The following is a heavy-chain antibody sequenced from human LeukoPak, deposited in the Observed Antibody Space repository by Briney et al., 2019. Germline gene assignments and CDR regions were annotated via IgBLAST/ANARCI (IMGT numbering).Heavy chain of an antibody. CDR1: GGSISSYY. Sequence: PSETPSLTCTVSGGSISSYYWSWIRQPPGKGLEWIGYIYYSGSTNYNPSLKSRVTISVDTSKNQFSLKLSSVTAADTAVYYCASIKMVREYNWFDPWGQGTLVTVSS. J-gene: IGHJ5*02. V-gene: IGHV4-59*08. CDR2: IYYSGST. CDR3: ASIKMVREYNWFDP. D-gene: IGHD3-10*01.